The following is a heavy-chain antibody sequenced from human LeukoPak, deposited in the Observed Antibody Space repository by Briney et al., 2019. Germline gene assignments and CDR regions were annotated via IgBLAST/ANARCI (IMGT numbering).Heavy chain of an antibody. D-gene: IGHD3-10*01. Sequence: PSETLSLTCAVSGGSISSDGYSWSWIRQPSGKGLEWIGYIYYSGSTYYNPSLQSRVTISVDTSKNQFSLKLNSVTAADTAVYYCARGEDYYGSGSRWFDPWGQGTLVTVSS. V-gene: IGHV4-30-4*07. CDR3: ARGEDYYGSGSRWFDP. CDR1: GGSISSDGYS. J-gene: IGHJ5*02. CDR2: IYYSGST.